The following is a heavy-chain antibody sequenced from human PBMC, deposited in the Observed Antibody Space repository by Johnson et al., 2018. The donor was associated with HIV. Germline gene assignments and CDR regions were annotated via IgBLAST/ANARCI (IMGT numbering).Heavy chain of an antibody. CDR3: AKWKYCSGDNCYSEFGVFDDAFDI. J-gene: IGHJ3*02. V-gene: IGHV3-66*03. Sequence: VQLVESGGGLIQPGGSLRLSCAASGFTVSSNFMSWVRQAPGKGLEWVSVIYSGGSTYYADSVKGRFTISRDNSKTTLYLQMNSLRAEDTAVYYCAKWKYCSGDNCYSEFGVFDDAFDIWGQGTMVTVSS. D-gene: IGHD2-15*01. CDR1: GFTVSSNF. CDR2: IYSGGST.